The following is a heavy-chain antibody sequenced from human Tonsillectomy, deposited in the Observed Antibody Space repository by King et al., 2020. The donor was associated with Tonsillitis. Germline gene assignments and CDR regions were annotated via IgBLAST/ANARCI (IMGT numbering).Heavy chain of an antibody. D-gene: IGHD2-2*01. Sequence: VQLVESGGGLVQPGGSLRLSCAASGFTFSSYAMSWVRQAPGKGLEWVSAISGSGGSTYYADSVKGRFTISRDNSKNTLYLQMNSLRAEDTAVCYCAKGGCSSTSCYYDCDYWGQGTLVTVSS. V-gene: IGHV3-23*04. CDR3: AKGGCSSTSCYYDCDY. J-gene: IGHJ4*02. CDR1: GFTFSSYA. CDR2: ISGSGGST.